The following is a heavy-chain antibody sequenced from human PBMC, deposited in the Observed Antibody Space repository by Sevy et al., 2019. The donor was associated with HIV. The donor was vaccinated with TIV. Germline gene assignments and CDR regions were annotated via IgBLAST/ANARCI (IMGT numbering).Heavy chain of an antibody. D-gene: IGHD1-26*01. CDR3: ARDDTYSDPARYHYSYMDV. CDR1: GYSFISYG. CDR2: ISPYNGYT. J-gene: IGHJ6*03. Sequence: ASVKVSCKASGYSFISYGINWVRQAPGQGLEWMGWISPYNGYTNSAHKFQDRVTLTTDTSTSTAYMELRSLRSDDTAVYYCARDDTYSDPARYHYSYMDVWGKGTTVTVSS. V-gene: IGHV1-18*01.